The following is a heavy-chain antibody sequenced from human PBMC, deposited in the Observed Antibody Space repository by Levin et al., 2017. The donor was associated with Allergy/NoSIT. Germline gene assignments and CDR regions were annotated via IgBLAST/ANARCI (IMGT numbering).Heavy chain of an antibody. Sequence: GGSLRLSCAASGITFSNAWMSWARQAPGKGLEWVGRIKSKADGGTTEYAAPVKGRFTIPRDDSKNTLYMQMNSLNTADPAVYFCTTYSSSWYYFDYWGQGTLVTVSS. CDR3: TTYSSSWYYFDY. CDR2: IKSKADGGTT. D-gene: IGHD6-13*01. J-gene: IGHJ4*02. V-gene: IGHV3-15*01. CDR1: GITFSNAW.